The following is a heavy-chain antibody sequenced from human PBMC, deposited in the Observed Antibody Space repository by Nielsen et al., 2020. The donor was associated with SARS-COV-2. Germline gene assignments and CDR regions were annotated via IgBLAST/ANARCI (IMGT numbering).Heavy chain of an antibody. V-gene: IGHV3-23*01. J-gene: IGHJ4*02. CDR2: ISGSGGST. Sequence: GGSPRLSCAASGFTFSSYAMSWVRQAPGKGLEWVSAISGSGGSTYYADSVKGRFTISRDNSKNTLYLQMNSLRAEDTAVYYCAKGYSSSWYYFDYWGQGTLVTVSS. CDR1: GFTFSSYA. CDR3: AKGYSSSWYYFDY. D-gene: IGHD6-13*01.